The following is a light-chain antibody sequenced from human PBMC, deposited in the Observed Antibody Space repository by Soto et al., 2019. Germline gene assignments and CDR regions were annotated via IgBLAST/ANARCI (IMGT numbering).Light chain of an antibody. V-gene: IGKV1-5*03. Sequence: DIQMTQSPSTLSASVGDRVTITCRASQSITTWLAWYQQKPGKAPKLLIYKATNLQSGVPSRFSGSGSGTEFSLTISSLQPEDFAVYYCQHYVNWPLTFGGGTKVESK. J-gene: IGKJ4*01. CDR3: QHYVNWPLT. CDR2: KAT. CDR1: QSITTW.